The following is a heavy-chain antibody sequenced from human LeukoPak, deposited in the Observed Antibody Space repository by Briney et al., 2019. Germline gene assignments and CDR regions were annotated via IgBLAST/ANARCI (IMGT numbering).Heavy chain of an antibody. Sequence: GASVKVSCKASGGTFSSYAISWVRQAPGQGLEWMGGIIPIFGTANYAQKFQGRVTITADESTSTAYMELSSLRSEDTAVYYCAGCGFTRGTTRPFAYWGQGTLVTVSS. CDR3: AGCGFTRGTTRPFAY. J-gene: IGHJ4*02. V-gene: IGHV1-69*13. CDR2: IIPIFGTA. CDR1: GGTFSSYA. D-gene: IGHD1-7*01.